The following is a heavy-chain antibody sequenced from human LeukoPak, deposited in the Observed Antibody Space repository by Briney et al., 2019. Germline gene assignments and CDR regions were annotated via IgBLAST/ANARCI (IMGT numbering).Heavy chain of an antibody. CDR1: GYTFTSYD. D-gene: IGHD6-6*01. J-gene: IGHJ4*02. CDR3: ARGLGSSSFVDY. V-gene: IGHV1-8*03. Sequence: ASVEVSCKASGYTFTSYDINWVRQATGQGLEWMGWMNPNSGNTGYAQKFQGRVTITRNTSISTAYMELSSLRSEDTGVYYCARGLGSSSFVDYWGQGTLVTVSS. CDR2: MNPNSGNT.